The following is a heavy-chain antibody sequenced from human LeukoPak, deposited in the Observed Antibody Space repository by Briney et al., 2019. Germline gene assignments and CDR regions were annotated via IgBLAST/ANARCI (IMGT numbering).Heavy chain of an antibody. CDR2: INHSGRT. CDR1: GGSFSGYY. V-gene: IGHV4-34*01. CDR3: ARGGDRGYTY. Sequence: SETLSLTCAVYGGSFSGYYWSWIRQPPGKGLEWIGEINHSGRTKYNPSLKSRVTISVDTSKNQFSLKLSSVTAADTAVYYCARGGDRGYTYWGQGPLVTVSS. D-gene: IGHD5-18*01. J-gene: IGHJ4*02.